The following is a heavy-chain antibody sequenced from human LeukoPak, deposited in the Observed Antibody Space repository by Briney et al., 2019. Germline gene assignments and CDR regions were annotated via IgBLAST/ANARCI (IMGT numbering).Heavy chain of an antibody. CDR1: GGSISSFY. CDR2: IYYSGNT. V-gene: IGHV4-59*01. J-gene: IGHJ4*02. CDR3: ARGIVGAVENYYFDY. D-gene: IGHD1-26*01. Sequence: SETLSLTCTVSGGSISSFYWSWIRQPPGKGLEWIGYIYYSGNTNYNPSLKSRVTISVDTSKNQFSLKLSSVTAADTAVYYCARGIVGAVENYYFDYWGQGTLVTVSS.